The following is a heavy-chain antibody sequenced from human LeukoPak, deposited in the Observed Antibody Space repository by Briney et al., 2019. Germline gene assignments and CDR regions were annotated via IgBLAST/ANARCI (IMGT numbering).Heavy chain of an antibody. Sequence: GGSLRLSCAASGFTFSSYWMSWVRQAPGKGLEWVANIKQDGSEKYYVDSVKGRFTISRDNAKNSLYLQMNSLRAEDTAVYYCARDTLYDFPSMDVWGKGTTVTVSS. CDR2: IKQDGSEK. CDR1: GFTFSSYW. J-gene: IGHJ6*03. D-gene: IGHD3-3*01. CDR3: ARDTLYDFPSMDV. V-gene: IGHV3-7*01.